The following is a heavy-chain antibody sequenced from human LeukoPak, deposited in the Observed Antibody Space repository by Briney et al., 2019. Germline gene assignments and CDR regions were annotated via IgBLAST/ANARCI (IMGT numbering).Heavy chain of an antibody. CDR3: AREYCTSSRCYKEGFDY. J-gene: IGHJ4*02. CDR2: IHHSGVS. D-gene: IGHD2-2*01. V-gene: IGHV4-59*12. CDR1: GGSFSGYY. Sequence: PSETLSLTCSVSGGSFSGYYWNWFRQAPGQGLEWIGYIHHSGVSAYNPSLKSGVTMSADRSKKQFSLSLTSVTAADAAVYYCAREYCTSSRCYKEGFDYWGQGTLVIASS.